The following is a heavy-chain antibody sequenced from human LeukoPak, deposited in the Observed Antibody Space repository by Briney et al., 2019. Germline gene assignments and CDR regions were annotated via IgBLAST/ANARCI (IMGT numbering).Heavy chain of an antibody. CDR3: ARAYLGGFNYYMDV. CDR2: IYYSGST. CDR1: GGSISSHY. J-gene: IGHJ6*03. Sequence: ETLSLTCTVSGGSISSHYWSWIRQPPGKGLEWIGYIYYSGSTNYNPSLKSRVTISVDTSKNQFSLKLSSVAAADTAVYYCARAYLGGFNYYMDVWGKGTTVTVSS. D-gene: IGHD3-16*01. V-gene: IGHV4-59*11.